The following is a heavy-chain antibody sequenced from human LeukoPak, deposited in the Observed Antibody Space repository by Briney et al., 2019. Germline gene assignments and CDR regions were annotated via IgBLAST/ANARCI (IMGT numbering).Heavy chain of an antibody. D-gene: IGHD6-13*01. CDR1: GFTFSSYS. CDR2: ISSSSSYI. Sequence: PGGSLRLSCAAPGFTFSSYSMNWVRQAPGKGLEWVSSISSSSSYIYYADSVKGRFTISRDNAKNSLYLQMNSLRAEDTAVYYCARDPYSSSRNDAFDIWGQGTMVTVSS. V-gene: IGHV3-21*01. CDR3: ARDPYSSSRNDAFDI. J-gene: IGHJ3*02.